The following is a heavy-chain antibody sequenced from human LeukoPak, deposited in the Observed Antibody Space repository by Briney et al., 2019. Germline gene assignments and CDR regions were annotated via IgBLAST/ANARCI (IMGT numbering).Heavy chain of an antibody. Sequence: SETLSLTCTVPGYSISSGYYWGWIRQPPGKGLEWIGSIYHSGSTYYNPSLKSRVTISVDTSKNQFSLKLSSVTAADTAVYYCARDTYYYDSSGYYHVAFDYWGQGTLVTVSS. CDR1: GYSISSGYY. J-gene: IGHJ4*02. CDR2: IYHSGST. V-gene: IGHV4-38-2*02. CDR3: ARDTYYYDSSGYYHVAFDY. D-gene: IGHD3-22*01.